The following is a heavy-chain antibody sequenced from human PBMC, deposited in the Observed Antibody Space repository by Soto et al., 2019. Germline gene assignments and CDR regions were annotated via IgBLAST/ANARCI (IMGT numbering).Heavy chain of an antibody. CDR1: GFTFDDYT. V-gene: IGHV3-43*01. CDR2: ISWDGGST. Sequence: EVQLVESGGVVVQPGGSLRLSCAASGFTFDDYTMHWVRQAPGKGLEWVSLISWDGGSTYYADSVKGRFTISRDNSKNTLYLQMNSLRAEDTAVYYCARDTGAYSGSYFDYWGQGTLVTVS. CDR3: ARDTGAYSGSYFDY. D-gene: IGHD1-26*01. J-gene: IGHJ4*02.